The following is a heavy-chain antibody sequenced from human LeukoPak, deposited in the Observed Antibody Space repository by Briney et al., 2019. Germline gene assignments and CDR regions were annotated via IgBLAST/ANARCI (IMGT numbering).Heavy chain of an antibody. V-gene: IGHV4-34*01. CDR3: ARGPLGDIVVVPAASWFDP. J-gene: IGHJ5*02. D-gene: IGHD2-2*01. CDR1: GGSFSGYY. Sequence: KPSETLSLTCAVYGGSFSGYYWSWIRQPPGKGLDWIGEINHSGSTNYKPSLKSRVTISVDTSKNQFSLKLSSVTAADTAVYYCARGPLGDIVVVPAASWFDPWGQGTLVTVSS. CDR2: INHSGST.